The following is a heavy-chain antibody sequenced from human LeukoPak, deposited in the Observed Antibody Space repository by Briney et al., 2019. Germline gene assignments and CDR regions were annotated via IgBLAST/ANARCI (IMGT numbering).Heavy chain of an antibody. J-gene: IGHJ4*02. CDR3: ARAGRSGSYADY. CDR2: TRNKANSYTT. D-gene: IGHD1-26*01. CDR1: GFTFSDHY. Sequence: GGSLRLSCAASGFTFSDHYMDWVRQAPGKGPEWVGRTRNKANSYTTEYAASVKGRFTISRDDSKNSLYLQMNSLKTEDTAVYYCARAGRSGSYADYWGQGTLVTVSS. V-gene: IGHV3-72*01.